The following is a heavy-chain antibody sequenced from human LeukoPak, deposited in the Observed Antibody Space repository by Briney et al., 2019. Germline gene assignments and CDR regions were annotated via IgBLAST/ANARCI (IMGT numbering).Heavy chain of an antibody. CDR2: IYYSGST. CDR1: GGSIRSYY. CDR3: ARDFKWELSHPPRRYYYYYMDV. D-gene: IGHD1-26*01. J-gene: IGHJ6*03. V-gene: IGHV4-59*01. Sequence: SETLPLTCTVSGGSIRSYYWSWIRQPPGKGLEWIGYIYYSGSTNYNPSLKSRVTISVDTSKNQFSLKLSSVTAADTAVYYCARDFKWELSHPPRRYYYYYMDVWGKGTTVTVSS.